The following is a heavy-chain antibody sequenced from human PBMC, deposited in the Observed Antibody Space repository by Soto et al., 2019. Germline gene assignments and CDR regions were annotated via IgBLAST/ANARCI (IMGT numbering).Heavy chain of an antibody. CDR1: GGSISSGGYY. V-gene: IGHV4-31*03. J-gene: IGHJ5*02. CDR2: IYSTGST. Sequence: QVQLQGSGPGLVKPSQTLSLTCTVSGGSISSGGYYWSWIRQHPGKGLEWIGYIYSTGSTYYNPSRKSRLTTSVVTSKNHFSLKLRSVTAVDTAVDYCARSVFPWGQGTLVTVSS. CDR3: ARSVFP.